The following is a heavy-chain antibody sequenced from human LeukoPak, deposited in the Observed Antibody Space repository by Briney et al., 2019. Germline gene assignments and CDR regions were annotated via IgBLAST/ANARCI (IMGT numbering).Heavy chain of an antibody. Sequence: SETLSLTCTVSGGSISSGSYYWSWIRQPAGNGLEWIGRIYTSGSTNYNPSLKSRVTISVDTSKNQFSLKLSSVTAADTAVYYCARTGVLDYLYYFDYWGQGTLVTVSS. CDR1: GGSISSGSYY. J-gene: IGHJ4*02. CDR3: ARTGVLDYLYYFDY. V-gene: IGHV4-61*02. CDR2: IYTSGST. D-gene: IGHD2-2*03.